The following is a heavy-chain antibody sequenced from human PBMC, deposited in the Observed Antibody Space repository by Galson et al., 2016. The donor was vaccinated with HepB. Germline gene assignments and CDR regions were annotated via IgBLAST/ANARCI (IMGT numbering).Heavy chain of an antibody. V-gene: IGHV3-23*01. D-gene: IGHD1-1*01. CDR2: IRTRRTT. CDR3: AKERLVRRIFDH. Sequence: SLRLSCAASGFVFSNFGLSWVRQAPGKGLEWVASIRTRRTTYSSDSVQGRFTISRDNSNNTLYLQMNGLRAEDTAVYYCAKERLVRRIFDHGGQGTLLTVSS. J-gene: IGHJ4*02. CDR1: GFVFSNFG.